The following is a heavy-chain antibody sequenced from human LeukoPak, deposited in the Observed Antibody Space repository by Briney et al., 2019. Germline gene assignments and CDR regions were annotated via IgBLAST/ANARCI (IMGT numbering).Heavy chain of an antibody. J-gene: IGHJ6*03. CDR3: ARPSLRIAARPKSYYYYMDV. Sequence: TSETLSLTCAVYGGSFSGYYWSWIRQPPGKGLEWIGEINHSGSTNYNPSLKSRVTISVDTSKNQFSLKLSSVTAADTAVYYCARPSLRIAARPKSYYYYMDVWGKGTTVTVSS. D-gene: IGHD6-6*01. CDR1: GGSFSGYY. V-gene: IGHV4-34*01. CDR2: INHSGST.